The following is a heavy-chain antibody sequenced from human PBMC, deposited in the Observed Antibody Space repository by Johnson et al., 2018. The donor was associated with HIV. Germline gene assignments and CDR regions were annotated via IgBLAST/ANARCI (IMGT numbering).Heavy chain of an antibody. D-gene: IGHD2-21*02. CDR1: GFTFSDYY. CDR3: AKDKAVVTALYDAFDI. V-gene: IGHV3-11*04. J-gene: IGHJ3*02. Sequence: VQLVESGGGLVKPGGSLRLSCAASGFTFSDYYMSWIRQAPGKGLDWVSYISSTGTTIYYADSVKGRFTLSRDNAMKSLYLQINSLRAEDTAVYYCAKDKAVVTALYDAFDIWGQGTMVTVSS. CDR2: ISSTGTTI.